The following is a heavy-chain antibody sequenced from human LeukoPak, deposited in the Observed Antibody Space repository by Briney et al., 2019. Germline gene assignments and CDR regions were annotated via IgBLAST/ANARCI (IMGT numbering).Heavy chain of an antibody. V-gene: IGHV3-23*01. D-gene: IGHD1/OR15-1a*01. Sequence: GGSLRLSCAASGFTFSSYAMSWVRQAPGKGLEWVSTINGGGVNTHYADSVGGRFTISRDNSKNTLYLQMNSLRAEDTAIYYCAKEGGLTGTTDYWGQGTLVTVSS. CDR3: AKEGGLTGTTDY. CDR1: GFTFSSYA. CDR2: INGGGVNT. J-gene: IGHJ4*02.